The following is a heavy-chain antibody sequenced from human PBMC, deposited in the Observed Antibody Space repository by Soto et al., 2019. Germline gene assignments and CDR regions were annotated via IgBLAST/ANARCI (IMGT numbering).Heavy chain of an antibody. CDR3: VREGRGSFDF. D-gene: IGHD5-12*01. J-gene: IGHJ3*01. V-gene: IGHV3-23*01. CDR2: IGGRGNSA. CDR1: GFTFSSYA. Sequence: PGGSLSLSCAASGFTFSSYAMSWVRQAPGKGLEWVSVIGGRGNSAYYADSVQGRFTISRDNSKNTLSLQMSSLTADDTAIYYCVREGRGSFDFWGRGTMVTVSS.